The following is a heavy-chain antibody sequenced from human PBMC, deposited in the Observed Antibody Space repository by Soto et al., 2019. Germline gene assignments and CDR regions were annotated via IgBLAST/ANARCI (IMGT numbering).Heavy chain of an antibody. D-gene: IGHD3-22*01. CDR1: GDSISRSHW. Sequence: QVQLQESGPGLVRPSGALSVTCAVSGDSISRSHWWSWVRQSPGKGLEWIGEISHSGITNYSPSLKSRVAISGDKSKNQLSLKLTSVTAADTAVYYCARVRYDRSGFDHWGQGTLVCVPS. CDR3: ARVRYDRSGFDH. V-gene: IGHV4-4*02. CDR2: ISHSGIT. J-gene: IGHJ4*02.